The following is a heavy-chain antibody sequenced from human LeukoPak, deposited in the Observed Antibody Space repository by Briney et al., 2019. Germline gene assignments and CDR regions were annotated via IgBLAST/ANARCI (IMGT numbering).Heavy chain of an antibody. CDR1: GYTFTGYY. Sequence: GASVKVSCKASGYTFTGYYMHWVRQAPGQGLEWMGWINPNSGGTNYAQKFQGRVTMTRDTSISTAYMELSRLRSDDTAVYYCAGSRDGYINWFDPWGQGTLVTVSS. D-gene: IGHD5-24*01. J-gene: IGHJ5*02. CDR3: AGSRDGYINWFDP. V-gene: IGHV1-2*02. CDR2: INPNSGGT.